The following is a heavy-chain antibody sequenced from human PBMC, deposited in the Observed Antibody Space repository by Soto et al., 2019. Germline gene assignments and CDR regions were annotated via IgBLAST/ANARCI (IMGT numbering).Heavy chain of an antibody. CDR1: GFSLSTSGVG. D-gene: IGHD3-16*01. CDR2: IYWDDDK. J-gene: IGHJ3*02. V-gene: IGHV2-5*02. Sequence: QITLKESGPTLVKPTQTLTLTCXFSGFSLSTSGVGVGWIRQPPGKALEWLAVIYWDDDKRYSPSLKSRITITSDTSKNQVVFTMTNMDPEDTGTFYCAHLTSWGEGAPFDIWGQGTKVTVSS. CDR3: AHLTSWGEGAPFDI.